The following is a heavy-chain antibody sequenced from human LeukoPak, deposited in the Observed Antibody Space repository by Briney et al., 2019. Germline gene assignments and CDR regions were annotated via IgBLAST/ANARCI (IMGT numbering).Heavy chain of an antibody. CDR1: GGSVSSGSYY. CDR2: IYYSGST. D-gene: IGHD2-2*01. CDR3: AGGSTSFYFSYYYGMDV. V-gene: IGHV4-61*01. J-gene: IGHJ6*02. Sequence: PSETLSLTCTVSGGSVSSGSYYWSWIRQPPGKGLEWIRYIYYSGSTNYNPSLKSRVTISIDTSKNQFSLKLSSVTAADTAVHYCAGGSTSFYFSYYYGMDVWGQGTTVTVSS.